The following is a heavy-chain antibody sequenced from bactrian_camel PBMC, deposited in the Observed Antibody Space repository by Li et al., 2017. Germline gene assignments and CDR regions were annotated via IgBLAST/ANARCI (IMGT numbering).Heavy chain of an antibody. Sequence: DVQLVESGGGLVQPGGSLRLSCAASGFTFSRYAMTWVRQAPGKGLEWVSTVGNGDGDSTYYADSVKGRFTISRDNAKNTLYLQMNSPKTEDTAVYYCAADPKSGGDYGLGDYLPDFGYWGQGTQVTVS. V-gene: IGHV3S31*01. D-gene: IGHD5*01. J-gene: IGHJ6*01. CDR1: GFTFSRYA. CDR3: AADPKSGGDYGLGDYLPDFGY. CDR2: GNGDGDST.